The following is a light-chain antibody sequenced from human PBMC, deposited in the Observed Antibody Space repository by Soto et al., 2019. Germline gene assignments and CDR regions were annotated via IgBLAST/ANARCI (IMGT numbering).Light chain of an antibody. Sequence: DIQMTQSPSSLSASVGDRVTITCRASQSISSYLNWYQQKPGKAPKLLIYAASSLQSGVPSRFSGSGSGTDFTLTISSLQPEDFATYYCQQSYSTGVTFGQGTKLVIK. CDR1: QSISSY. CDR3: QQSYSTGVT. J-gene: IGKJ2*01. V-gene: IGKV1-39*01. CDR2: AAS.